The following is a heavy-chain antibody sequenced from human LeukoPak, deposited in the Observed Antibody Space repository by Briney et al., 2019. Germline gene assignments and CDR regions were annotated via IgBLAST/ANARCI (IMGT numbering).Heavy chain of an antibody. CDR1: GFTFSSYG. J-gene: IGHJ4*02. D-gene: IGHD3-10*01. V-gene: IGHV3-30*18. CDR3: AKRRYYYGSGRRLADY. Sequence: GGSLRLSCAASGFTFSSYGMHWVRQAPGKGLEWVAVISYDGSNKYYADSVKGRFTISRDNSKNTLYLQMNSLRAEDTAVYYCAKRRYYYGSGRRLADYWGQGTLVTVSS. CDR2: ISYDGSNK.